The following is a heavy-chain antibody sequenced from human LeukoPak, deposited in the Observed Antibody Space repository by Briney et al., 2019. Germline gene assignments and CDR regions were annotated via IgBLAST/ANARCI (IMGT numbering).Heavy chain of an antibody. CDR1: GFTFSNAW. D-gene: IGHD3-3*01. J-gene: IGHJ4*02. CDR3: TTDPQYCDANY. V-gene: IGHV3-15*01. Sequence: GGSLRLSCAASGFTFSNAWMSWVRQASGKGLEWVGRIKSKTDGGTTDYAAPVKGRFTISRDDSKNTLYLQMNSLKTEDTAVYYCTTDPQYCDANYWGQGTLVTVSS. CDR2: IKSKTDGGTT.